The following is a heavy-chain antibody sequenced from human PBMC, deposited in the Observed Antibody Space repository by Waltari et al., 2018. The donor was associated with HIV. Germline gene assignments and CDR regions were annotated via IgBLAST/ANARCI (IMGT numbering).Heavy chain of an antibody. D-gene: IGHD3-16*01. Sequence: EVHLEQSGGNLVQPGGSLRLSCAASGFPFDTYAMNWVRQAPGKRMECVSESSGSGAITYSAATVKGRLTISRDNSKNTVFLQMRSLRAEDTAVYYCAKDLGDYVWGMFTGAHFDSWGQGTLVTVSS. J-gene: IGHJ5*01. CDR2: SSGSGAIT. V-gene: IGHV3-23*04. CDR1: GFPFDTYA. CDR3: AKDLGDYVWGMFTGAHFDS.